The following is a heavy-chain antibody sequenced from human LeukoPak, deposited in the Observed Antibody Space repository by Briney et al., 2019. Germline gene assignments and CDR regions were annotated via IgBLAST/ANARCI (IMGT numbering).Heavy chain of an antibody. Sequence: GGSLRLSCAASGFTFSYYGMHWVRQAPGKGLEWVAFIRYDESKKFYGDSVKGRFTISRDNSKNTLYLQMNSLRTEDTAVYYCTKSHLPNAYSGTYYCDYWGQGTLVTVSS. CDR3: TKSHLPNAYSGTYYCDY. CDR2: IRYDESKK. D-gene: IGHD1-26*01. J-gene: IGHJ4*02. CDR1: GFTFSYYG. V-gene: IGHV3-30*02.